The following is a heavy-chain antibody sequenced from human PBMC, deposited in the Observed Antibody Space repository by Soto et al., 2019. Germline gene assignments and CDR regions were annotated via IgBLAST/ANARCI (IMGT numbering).Heavy chain of an antibody. CDR3: ANGDYYDSSGYSDAFDI. CDR2: ISGSGSST. CDR1: GFTFSSYA. D-gene: IGHD3-22*01. J-gene: IGHJ3*02. Sequence: EVQLLESGGGLVQPGGSLRLSCAASGFTFSSYAMSWVRQAPGKGLEWVSAISGSGSSTYYADSVKGRFTISRDNSKNTLYLQMNSLRAEDTAVYYCANGDYYDSSGYSDAFDIWGQGTMVTVSS. V-gene: IGHV3-23*01.